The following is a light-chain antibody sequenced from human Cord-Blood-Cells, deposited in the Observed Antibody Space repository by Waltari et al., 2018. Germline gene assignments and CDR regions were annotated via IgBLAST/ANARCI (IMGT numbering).Light chain of an antibody. J-gene: IGLJ1*01. CDR2: EVS. Sequence: QSALTQPASVSGSPGQSTTISCTGTSSDVGGYNYVSWYQQHPGKAPKLMIYEVSNRPSGCSNRFSGSKSGNTASLTISGLQAEDEADYYCSSYTSSSTLWVFGTGTKVTVL. CDR3: SSYTSSSTLWV. CDR1: SSDVGGYNY. V-gene: IGLV2-14*01.